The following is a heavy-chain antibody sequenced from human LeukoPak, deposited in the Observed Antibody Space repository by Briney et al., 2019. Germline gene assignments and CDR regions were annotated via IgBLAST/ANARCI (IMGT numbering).Heavy chain of an antibody. CDR2: VYHSGST. CDR1: GYSISSGYY. Sequence: PSETLSLTCAVSGYSISSGYYWGWIRQPPGKGLEWIGSVYHSGSTYYNPSLKSRVTISVDTSKNQFSLKLSSVTAADTAVYYCAGLEGTIFGVVDFWGQGTLVTVSS. V-gene: IGHV4-38-2*01. D-gene: IGHD3-3*01. CDR3: AGLEGTIFGVVDF. J-gene: IGHJ4*02.